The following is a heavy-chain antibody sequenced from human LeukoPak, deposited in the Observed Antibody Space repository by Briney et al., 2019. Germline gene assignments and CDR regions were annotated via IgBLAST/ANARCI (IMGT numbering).Heavy chain of an antibody. CDR2: IYYSGST. J-gene: IGHJ4*02. CDR3: ARHSRFRGYYYFDY. D-gene: IGHD5-12*01. V-gene: IGHV4-59*05. CDR1: GGTISSYY. Sequence: SETLSLTCTVSGGTISSYYWSWIRQPAGKGLEWIGTIYYSGSTYYNPSLKSRVTISVDTSKNQYSLKLSSVTAADTSVYYCARHSRFRGYYYFDYWGQGTVVSVSS.